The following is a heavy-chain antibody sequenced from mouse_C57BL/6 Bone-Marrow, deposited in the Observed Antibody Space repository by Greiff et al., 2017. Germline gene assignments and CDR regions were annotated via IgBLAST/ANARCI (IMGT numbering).Heavy chain of an antibody. Sequence: EVKVVESGGGLVKPGGSLKLSCAASGFTFSSYAMSWVRQTPEKRLEWVATISDGGSYTYYPDNVKGRFTISRDNAKNNLYLQMSHLKSEDTAMYYCARKDYYGSSYAMDYWGQGTSVTVSS. D-gene: IGHD1-1*01. V-gene: IGHV5-4*03. CDR3: ARKDYYGSSYAMDY. CDR1: GFTFSSYA. CDR2: ISDGGSYT. J-gene: IGHJ4*01.